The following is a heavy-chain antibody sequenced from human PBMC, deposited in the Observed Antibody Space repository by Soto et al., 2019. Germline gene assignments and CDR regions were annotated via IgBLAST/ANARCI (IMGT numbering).Heavy chain of an antibody. D-gene: IGHD1-26*01. V-gene: IGHV4-59*08. CDR3: ANIVGAYGWFDP. J-gene: IGHJ5*02. CDR1: GGSISGYS. Sequence: PSETLSLTCTVSGGSISGYSWSWIRQPPGKGLEYIGYISYTGSTNYNPSLKSRVTISVDTSKNQFSLKLSSVTAADTAVYYCANIVGAYGWFDPWGQGTLVTVSS. CDR2: ISYTGST.